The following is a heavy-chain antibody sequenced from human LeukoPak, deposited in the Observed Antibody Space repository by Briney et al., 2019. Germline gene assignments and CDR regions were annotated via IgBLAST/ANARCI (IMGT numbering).Heavy chain of an antibody. V-gene: IGHV3-48*02. J-gene: IGHJ4*02. CDR3: ARGRGMAAAGMSYFFDY. Sequence: PGGSLRLSCAASGFTFSSYGMNWVRQAPGKGLEWVSYISTISSTIHYADSVKGRFTISRDNAKNSLYLQMNSLRDEDTAVYYCARGRGMAAAGMSYFFDYWGQGTLVTVSS. D-gene: IGHD6-13*01. CDR1: GFTFSSYG. CDR2: ISTISSTI.